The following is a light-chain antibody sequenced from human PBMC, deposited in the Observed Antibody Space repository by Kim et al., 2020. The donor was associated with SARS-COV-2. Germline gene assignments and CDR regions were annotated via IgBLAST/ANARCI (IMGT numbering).Light chain of an antibody. V-gene: IGLV3-1*01. CDR3: QAWDSSTVV. CDR2: QDS. J-gene: IGLJ2*01. CDR1: KLGDKY. Sequence: SYELTQPPSVSVSPGQTASITCSGDKLGDKYACWYQQKPGQCPVLVIYQDSKRPSGIPERFSGSNSGNTATLTISGTQAMDEADYYCQAWDSSTVVFGGGTQPTVL.